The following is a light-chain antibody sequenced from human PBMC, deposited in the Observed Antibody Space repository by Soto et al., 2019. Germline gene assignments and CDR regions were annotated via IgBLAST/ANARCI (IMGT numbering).Light chain of an antibody. CDR2: ATS. V-gene: IGLV2-23*01. Sequence: QSVLTQPAAVSVSPGQSITMSCTGTSSDVGTYNLVSWYQQYPGKAPKLMIYATSKRPSGVSNRFSGSKSGDTASLTISGLQAEDEADYYCTSFARGSTLVFGGGTKVTVL. CDR1: SSDVGTYNL. J-gene: IGLJ3*02. CDR3: TSFARGSTLV.